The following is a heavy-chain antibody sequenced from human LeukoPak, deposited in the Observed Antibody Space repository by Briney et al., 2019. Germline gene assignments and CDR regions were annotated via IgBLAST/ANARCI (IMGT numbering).Heavy chain of an antibody. CDR3: ASDRTVTTFDY. Sequence: GGSLRLSCAASGFTFISYAMSWVRQAPGKGLEWVSTVSGNGGTTYYADSVKGRFTISRDNSKNTLYLQMTYLRAEDTATYYCASDRTVTTFDYWGQGTLVTVSS. V-gene: IGHV3-23*01. J-gene: IGHJ4*02. CDR1: GFTFISYA. D-gene: IGHD4-17*01. CDR2: VSGNGGTT.